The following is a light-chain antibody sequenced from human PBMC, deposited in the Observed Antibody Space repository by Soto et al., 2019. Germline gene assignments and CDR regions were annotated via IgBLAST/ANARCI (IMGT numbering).Light chain of an antibody. J-gene: IGLJ7*01. Sequence: QSVLTQPASVSGSPGQSITISCTGTSSDVGSHNLVSWYQQHPGQAPKLMIYEVSKRPLGVSTPFSASKSGNTASLTISGLQAEDEDDYYCCSYGGSRAVFGGGTQLTVL. CDR3: CSYGGSRAV. CDR2: EVS. CDR1: SSDVGSHNL. V-gene: IGLV2-23*02.